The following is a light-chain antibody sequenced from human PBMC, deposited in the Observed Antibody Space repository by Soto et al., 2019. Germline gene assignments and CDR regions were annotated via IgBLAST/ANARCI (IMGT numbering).Light chain of an antibody. J-gene: IGLJ2*01. Sequence: QSALTQPASVSGSPGQSITISCTGTSSDVGGYNYVSWYQQHPGKAPKLIIYEVSDRPSEVSNRFSGSKSGNTASLTISGLQAEDEADYYCSSYTSTTTQVVFGGGTKVTVL. CDR2: EVS. CDR1: SSDVGGYNY. V-gene: IGLV2-14*01. CDR3: SSYTSTTTQVV.